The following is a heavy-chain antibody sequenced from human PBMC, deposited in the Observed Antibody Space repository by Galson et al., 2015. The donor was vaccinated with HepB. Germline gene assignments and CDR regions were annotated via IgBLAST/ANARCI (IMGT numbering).Heavy chain of an antibody. D-gene: IGHD2-2*01. CDR1: GGSISSSTYY. V-gene: IGHV4-39*01. J-gene: IGHJ4*02. CDR2: SHYTGYT. Sequence: LSLTCTLSGGSISSSTYYWGWIRQPPGQGLAWIGSSHYTGYTYYNPSLKSRVTISVDTSKNQFSLRLSSVTAADTAVYYCARRSRYCSPSSCSDFDYWGQGTLVTVSS. CDR3: ARRSRYCSPSSCSDFDY.